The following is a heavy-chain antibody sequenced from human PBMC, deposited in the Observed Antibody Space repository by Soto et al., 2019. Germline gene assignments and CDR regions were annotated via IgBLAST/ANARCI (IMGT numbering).Heavy chain of an antibody. V-gene: IGHV3-21*01. CDR3: ARGWLREPWMS. Sequence: EVQLVESGGGLVKPRGSLRLSCAASGFIFSSYTMNWVRQAPGKGRQWVSSISASSTYIYYADSLKGRFTISRDNAYSSLYLQMNSLRAEATAVYYCARGWLREPWMSWGQRTLVTISS. J-gene: IGHJ5*02. CDR2: ISASSTYI. D-gene: IGHD5-12*01. CDR1: GFIFSSYT.